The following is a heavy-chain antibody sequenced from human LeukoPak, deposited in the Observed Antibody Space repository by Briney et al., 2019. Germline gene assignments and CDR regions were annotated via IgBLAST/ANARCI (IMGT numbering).Heavy chain of an antibody. J-gene: IGHJ4*02. CDR3: TRVGYIDEGIDY. Sequence: GGSLRLSCVASGFPFSSYWMTWFRQAPGKGLEWVANIKQDGSKKSYVDSVKGRFTISRDNAKNSLYLQMNSLRAEDTAIYYCTRVGYIDEGIDYWGQGTLVTVSS. V-gene: IGHV3-7*04. D-gene: IGHD5-24*01. CDR1: GFPFSSYW. CDR2: IKQDGSKK.